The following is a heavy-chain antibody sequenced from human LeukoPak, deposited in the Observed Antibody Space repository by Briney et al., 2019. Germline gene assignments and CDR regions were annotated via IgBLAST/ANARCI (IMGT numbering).Heavy chain of an antibody. D-gene: IGHD6-6*01. CDR1: GFTFSSYS. CDR3: ARDSSSSSDPEDY. CDR2: ISSSSSYI. J-gene: IGHJ4*02. V-gene: IGHV3-21*05. Sequence: MSGGSLRLSCAASGFTFSSYSMNWVRQAPGKGLEGVSYISSSSSYIYYADSVNGRFTISRDNAKNSLYLQMNSLRAEDTAVYYCARDSSSSSDPEDYWGQGTLVTVSS.